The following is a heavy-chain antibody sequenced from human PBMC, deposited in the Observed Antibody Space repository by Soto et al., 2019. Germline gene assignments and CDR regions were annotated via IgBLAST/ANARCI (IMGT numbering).Heavy chain of an antibody. Sequence: GTSVKLSCEACGDRFTSYGISWVRQAPKQGLEWMGWLNSYFGKTNYAEKFQGRATMTTDESTSTAYMELSSLRSDDTAVYYCARVSYSSYPRYYYYGMDVWGQGTTLTVSS. D-gene: IGHD6-6*01. V-gene: IGHV1-18*01. CDR2: LNSYFGKT. J-gene: IGHJ6*02. CDR1: GDRFTSYG. CDR3: ARVSYSSYPRYYYYGMDV.